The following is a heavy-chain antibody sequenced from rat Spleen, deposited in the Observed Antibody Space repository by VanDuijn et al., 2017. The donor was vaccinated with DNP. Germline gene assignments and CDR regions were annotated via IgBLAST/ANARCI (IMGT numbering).Heavy chain of an antibody. Sequence: EVLLVESDGGLVQPGRSLKLSCAASGFTFSDYYMAWVRQGPTRGLEWVATISYGGSTTYYRDSVKGRFTIARSDAKSTLYLQMDSLRSEHKATYYGARHRTISPFYYAMNAWGQGASVTVSS. CDR2: ISYGGSTT. CDR3: ARHRTISPFYYAMNA. J-gene: IGHJ4*01. CDR1: GFTFSDYY. V-gene: IGHV5-29*01.